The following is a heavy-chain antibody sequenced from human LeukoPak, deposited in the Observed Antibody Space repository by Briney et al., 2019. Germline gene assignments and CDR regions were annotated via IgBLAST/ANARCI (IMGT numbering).Heavy chain of an antibody. V-gene: IGHV1-2*06. J-gene: IGHJ4*02. CDR2: INPNSGGT. D-gene: IGHD2-2*02. CDR3: ATISCSSTSCYTSYSRVFDY. CDR1: GYTLTDYY. Sequence: ASVKVSCKASGYTLTDYYMHWVRQAPGQGLEWMGRINPNSGGTNYAQKFQGRVTMTRDTSISTAYMELSRLRSDDTAVYYCATISCSSTSCYTSYSRVFDYWGQGTLVTVSS.